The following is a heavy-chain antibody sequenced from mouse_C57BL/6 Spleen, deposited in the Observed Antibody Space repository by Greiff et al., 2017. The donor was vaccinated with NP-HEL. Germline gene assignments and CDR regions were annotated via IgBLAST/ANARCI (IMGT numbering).Heavy chain of an antibody. CDR1: GYTFTDYY. Sequence: EVQLVESGPVLVKPGASVKMSCKASGYTFTDYYMNWVKQSHGKSLEWIGVINPYNGGTSYNQKFKGKATLTVDKSSSTAYMELNSLTSEDSAVYYCARSSNYGFAYWGQGTLVTVSA. CDR3: ARSSNYGFAY. V-gene: IGHV1-19*01. D-gene: IGHD2-5*01. J-gene: IGHJ3*01. CDR2: INPYNGGT.